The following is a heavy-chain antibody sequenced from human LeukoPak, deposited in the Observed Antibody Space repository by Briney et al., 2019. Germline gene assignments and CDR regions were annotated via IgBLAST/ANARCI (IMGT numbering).Heavy chain of an antibody. V-gene: IGHV4-31*03. CDR1: GVSISSGNYY. D-gene: IGHD4-23*01. CDR3: VRDRGDYGGNPGYFDY. Sequence: SETLSLTCTVSGVSISSGNYYWTWLRQYPGKGLEWIGCLHSSGSTSYNPTLKSRPSISLGTSKNQFSLRLSSVTAADTAFYYCVRDRGDYGGNPGYFDYWGQGTLVTVSS. J-gene: IGHJ4*02. CDR2: LHSSGST.